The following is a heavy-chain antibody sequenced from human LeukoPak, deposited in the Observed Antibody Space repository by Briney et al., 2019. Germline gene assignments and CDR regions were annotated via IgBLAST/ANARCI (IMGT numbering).Heavy chain of an antibody. CDR1: GYTFTNYY. Sequence: ASVKVSCKASGYTFTNYYMHWVRQAPGQGLEWMGIINPSGGSTSYAQRFQGRVTMTRDMSTSTVYMELSSLRSEDTAVYYCAREIWEVVVAATTNWFDPWGQGTLVTVSS. CDR2: INPSGGST. CDR3: AREIWEVVVAATTNWFDP. V-gene: IGHV1-46*01. J-gene: IGHJ5*02. D-gene: IGHD2-15*01.